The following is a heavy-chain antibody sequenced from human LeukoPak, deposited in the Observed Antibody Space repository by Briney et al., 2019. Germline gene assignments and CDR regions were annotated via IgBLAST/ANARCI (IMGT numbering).Heavy chain of an antibody. CDR1: GSSFTSYW. CDR3: ARLNIAVAGTGAHGWFDP. Sequence: PGESLKISCKGSGSSFTSYWISWVRQLPGKGLEWMGRIDPSDSYTNYSPSFQGHVTISADKSISTAYLQWSSLKASDTAMYYCARLNIAVAGTGAHGWFDPWGQGTLVTVSS. V-gene: IGHV5-10-1*01. J-gene: IGHJ5*02. D-gene: IGHD6-19*01. CDR2: IDPSDSYT.